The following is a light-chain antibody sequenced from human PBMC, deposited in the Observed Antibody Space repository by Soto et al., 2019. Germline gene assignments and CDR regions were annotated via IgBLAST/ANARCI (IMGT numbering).Light chain of an antibody. CDR2: TNN. J-gene: IGLJ1*01. Sequence: QSVLTQPPSVSGAPGQRVTISCTGSSSNIGAGYDVHWYLQLPGTAPKLLVYTNNNRPSGVPDRFSGSKSGTSASLAITGLQDEDEADYYCQSYDSRISAYVFGTGTKVTVL. CDR3: QSYDSRISAYV. V-gene: IGLV1-40*01. CDR1: SSNIGAGYD.